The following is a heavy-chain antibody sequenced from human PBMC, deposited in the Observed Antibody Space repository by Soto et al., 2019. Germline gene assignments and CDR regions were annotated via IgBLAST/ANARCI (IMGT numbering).Heavy chain of an antibody. CDR1: GFTFSSYG. Sequence: AGGSLRLSCAASGFTFSSYGMHWVRQAPGKGLEWVAVISYDGSVKHYADSVKGRSSISRDNSKNTLYLQMDSLRGEDTAVYYCAKDGNWGSYYYSHMDVWGKGTTVTVSS. J-gene: IGHJ6*03. CDR3: AKDGNWGSYYYSHMDV. CDR2: ISYDGSVK. V-gene: IGHV3-30*18. D-gene: IGHD7-27*01.